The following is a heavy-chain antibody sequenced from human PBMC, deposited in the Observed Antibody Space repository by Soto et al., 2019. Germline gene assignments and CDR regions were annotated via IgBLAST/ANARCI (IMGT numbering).Heavy chain of an antibody. CDR3: ARDHDPYCTNGVCPPGY. CDR2: IWYDGSNK. CDR1: GFTFSSYG. J-gene: IGHJ4*02. V-gene: IGHV3-33*01. D-gene: IGHD2-8*01. Sequence: PGGSLRLSCAASGFTFSSYGIHWVRQAPGKGLEWVAVIWYDGSNKYYADSVKGRFTISRDNSKNTLYLQMNSLRAEDTAVYYCARDHDPYCTNGVCPPGYWGQGTLVTVSS.